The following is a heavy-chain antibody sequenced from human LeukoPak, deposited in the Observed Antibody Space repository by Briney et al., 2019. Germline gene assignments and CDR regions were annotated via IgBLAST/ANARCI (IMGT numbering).Heavy chain of an antibody. CDR3: ARVSRKTTSSSDY. J-gene: IGHJ4*02. D-gene: IGHD2-2*01. CDR1: GYTFTGYY. CDR2: ISPNSGGT. Sequence: ASVKVSCKASGYTFTGYYMHWVRQAPGQGLEWMGWISPNSGGTNYAQKFQGRVTMTRDTSISTAYMELSRLRSDDTAVYYCARVSRKTTSSSDYWGQGTLVTVSS. V-gene: IGHV1-2*02.